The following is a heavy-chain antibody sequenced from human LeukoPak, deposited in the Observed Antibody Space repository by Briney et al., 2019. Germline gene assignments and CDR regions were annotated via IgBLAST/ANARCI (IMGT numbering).Heavy chain of an antibody. CDR3: ARLIWFGELFFFDY. CDR2: SYHSGST. D-gene: IGHD3-10*01. CDR1: GFSISSCNW. J-gene: IGHJ4*02. V-gene: IGHV4-4*02. Sequence: SETLSLTCAVSGFSISSCNWWSWVREPAGKGLEWIGESYHSGSTNYNPSLKSRVTISVDKSKNQFSLKLSSVTAADTAVYYCARLIWFGELFFFDYWGQGTLVTVSS.